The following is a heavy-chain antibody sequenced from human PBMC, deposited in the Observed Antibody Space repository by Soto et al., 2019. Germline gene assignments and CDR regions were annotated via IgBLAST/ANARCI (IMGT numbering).Heavy chain of an antibody. V-gene: IGHV4-4*02. Sequence: QVQLQESGPGLVKPSGTLSLTCAVSGGSLSSSNWWSWVRKPPGKGLEWIGEIYHSGRPNYNPSPKSRVTISVDQATNQFSLKLSFVTAAHTAVYYCARAISYGNRAFDYWGQGALVTVSS. CDR2: IYHSGRP. CDR1: GGSLSSSNW. J-gene: IGHJ4*02. CDR3: ARAISYGNRAFDY. D-gene: IGHD5-18*01.